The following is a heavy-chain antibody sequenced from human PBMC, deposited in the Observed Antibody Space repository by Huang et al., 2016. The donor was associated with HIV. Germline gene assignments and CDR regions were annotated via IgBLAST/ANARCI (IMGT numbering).Heavy chain of an antibody. J-gene: IGHJ4*02. CDR2: VSAYSGYT. CDR1: GYTFSIYG. V-gene: IGHV1-18*01. Sequence: QIQLVQSGPEVKKPGASVKVSCKASGYTFSIYGISWWLQAPGQGPEWMGWVSAYSGYTNYSHKFQCRVTMTADTSASTAYMDLRSLTSDDTAVYYCARVPSDHFSDYWGQGTLVTVSS. CDR3: ARVPSDHFSDY.